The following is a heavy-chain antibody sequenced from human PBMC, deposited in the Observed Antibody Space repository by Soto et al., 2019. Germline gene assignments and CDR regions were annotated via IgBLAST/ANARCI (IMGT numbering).Heavy chain of an antibody. CDR2: ISSSSSYI. D-gene: IGHD3-22*01. V-gene: IGHV3-21*01. Sequence: GSLRLSCAASGFTFSSYSMNWVRQAPGKGLEWVSSISSSSSYIYYADSVKGRFTISRDNAKNSLYLQMNSLRAEDTAVYYCAREESPDEYYYDSSGYFSVFDYWGQGTLVTVSA. CDR3: AREESPDEYYYDSSGYFSVFDY. J-gene: IGHJ4*02. CDR1: GFTFSSYS.